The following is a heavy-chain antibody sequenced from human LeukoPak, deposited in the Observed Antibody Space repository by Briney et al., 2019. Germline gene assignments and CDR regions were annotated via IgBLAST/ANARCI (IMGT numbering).Heavy chain of an antibody. J-gene: IGHJ4*02. V-gene: IGHV1-69*04. CDR3: AREPSRDGYTLYYFDF. CDR2: IIPTLGIA. Sequence: ASVKVSCKASGDSFSIYSISWVRQAPGQGLERMGRIIPTLGIANYAQKFQGRVTITADRSTSTAYMELSSLRSEDTAVYYCAREPSRDGYTLYYFDFWGQGTLVTVSS. D-gene: IGHD5-24*01. CDR1: GDSFSIYS.